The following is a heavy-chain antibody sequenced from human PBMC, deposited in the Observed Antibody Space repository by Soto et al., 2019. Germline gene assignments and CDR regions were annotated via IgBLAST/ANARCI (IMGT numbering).Heavy chain of an antibody. CDR2: IIPIFGTA. CDR1: GGTFSSYA. V-gene: IGHV1-69*13. D-gene: IGHD3-3*01. Sequence: SVKVSCKASGGTFSSYAISWVRQAPGQGLEWMGGIIPIFGTANYAQKFQGRVTITADESTSTAYMELSSLRSEDTAVYYCARDFGVVIANWFDPWGQGTLVTVSS. J-gene: IGHJ5*02. CDR3: ARDFGVVIANWFDP.